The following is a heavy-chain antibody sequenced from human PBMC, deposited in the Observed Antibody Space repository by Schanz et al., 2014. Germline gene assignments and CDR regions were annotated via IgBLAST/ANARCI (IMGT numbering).Heavy chain of an antibody. CDR2: IGYLGDT. D-gene: IGHD2-15*01. CDR3: AKGMGYCSGGSCYDYYDYCLDV. J-gene: IGHJ6*02. V-gene: IGHV3-13*01. CDR1: GFTLSNSD. Sequence: EVQLVESGGGLVQPGGSLRLSCAASGFTLSNSDMHWVRQGTGKGLEWVSTIGYLGDTYYPDSVKGRFTVSRYSGQNSFYLQMNSLSADDTAVVYCAKGMGYCSGGSCYDYYDYCLDVWGQGTTVTASS.